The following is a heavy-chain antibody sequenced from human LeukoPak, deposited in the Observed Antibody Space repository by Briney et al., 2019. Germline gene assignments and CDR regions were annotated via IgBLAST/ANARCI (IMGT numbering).Heavy chain of an antibody. V-gene: IGHV4-59*01. D-gene: IGHD3-10*01. J-gene: IGHJ4*02. Sequence: PGGSLRLSCAASGITFSSYGMSWVRQAPGKGLEWIGYIYYSGSTNYNPSLKSRVTISVDTSKNQFSLKLSSVPAADTAVYYCARDGGRLGEQELDYWGQGTLVTVSS. CDR2: IYYSGST. CDR3: ARDGGRLGEQELDY. CDR1: GITFSSYG.